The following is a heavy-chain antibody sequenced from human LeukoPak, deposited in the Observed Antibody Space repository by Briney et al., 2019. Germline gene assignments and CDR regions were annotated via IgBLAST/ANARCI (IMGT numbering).Heavy chain of an antibody. D-gene: IGHD6-13*01. J-gene: IGHJ6*03. CDR2: ISWNSGSI. CDR1: GFTFDDYA. V-gene: IGHV3-9*01. Sequence: GGSLRPSCAASGFTFDDYAMHWVRQAPGRGLEWVSGISWNSGSIGYADSVKGRFTISRDNAKNSLYLQMNSLRAEDTALYYCAKDGIAAADHYYYYMDVWGKGTTVTVSS. CDR3: AKDGIAAADHYYYYMDV.